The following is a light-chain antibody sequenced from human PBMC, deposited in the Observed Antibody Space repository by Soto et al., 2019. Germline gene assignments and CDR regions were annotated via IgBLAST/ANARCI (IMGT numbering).Light chain of an antibody. J-gene: IGLJ1*01. CDR2: EVT. V-gene: IGLV2-23*02. CDR1: SSDVGNYNL. Sequence: QSALTQPASVSGSPGQSITISCTGTSSDVGNYNLVSWYQQHPAKAPKLLIYEVTKRPSGVSNRFSGSKSGHTASLTISGLQAEDEADYFCCSYAGTSSYVFGTGTKLT. CDR3: CSYAGTSSYV.